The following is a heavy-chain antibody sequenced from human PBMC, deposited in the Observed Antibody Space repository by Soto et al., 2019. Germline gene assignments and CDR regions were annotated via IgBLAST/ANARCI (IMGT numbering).Heavy chain of an antibody. CDR3: ARHRNSFITVTTYYFDY. Sequence: SETLSLTCTVSGGSISSSSYYWGWIRQPPGKGLEWIGSIYYSGSTYHNPSLKSRVTISVDTSKNQFSLKLSSVTAADTAVYYCARHRNSFITVTTYYFDYWGQGTLVTVSS. J-gene: IGHJ4*02. CDR1: GGSISSSSYY. V-gene: IGHV4-39*01. D-gene: IGHD4-17*01. CDR2: IYYSGST.